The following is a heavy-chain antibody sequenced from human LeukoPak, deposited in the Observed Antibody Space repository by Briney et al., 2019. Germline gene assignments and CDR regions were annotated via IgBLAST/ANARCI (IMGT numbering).Heavy chain of an antibody. CDR1: GGTFSSYA. D-gene: IGHD2-15*01. V-gene: IGHV1-69*06. CDR3: ASGYCSGGSCSFGAFDI. J-gene: IGHJ3*02. CDR2: IIPIFGTA. Sequence: RWASVKASCKASGGTFSSYAISWVRQAPGQGLEWMGGIIPIFGTANYAQKFQGRVTITADKSTSTAYMELSSLRSEDTAVYYCASGYCSGGSCSFGAFDIWGQGTMVTVSS.